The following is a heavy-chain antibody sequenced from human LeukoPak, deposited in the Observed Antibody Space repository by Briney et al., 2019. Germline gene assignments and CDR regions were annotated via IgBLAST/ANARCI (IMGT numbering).Heavy chain of an antibody. J-gene: IGHJ5*02. V-gene: IGHV3-9*01. Sequence: GGSLRLSCAASGFTFNAFAMHWVRQLPGKGLEWVSGISGNSAAIGYAASVKGRFTISRDNAKNSLYLQMNSLRAEDTAVYYCARDRWEQSTNWFDPWGQGTLVTVSS. CDR1: GFTFNAFA. CDR3: ARDRWEQSTNWFDP. D-gene: IGHD1-26*01. CDR2: ISGNSAAI.